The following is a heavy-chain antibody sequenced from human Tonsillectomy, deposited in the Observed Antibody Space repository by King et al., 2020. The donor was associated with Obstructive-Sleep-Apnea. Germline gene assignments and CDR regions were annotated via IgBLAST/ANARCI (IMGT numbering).Heavy chain of an antibody. V-gene: IGHV3-23*04. J-gene: IGHJ4*02. CDR1: GFSFSSYA. D-gene: IGHD6-19*01. CDR3: AKNKIAVAGPVDY. CDR2: ISGSGDNT. Sequence: VQLVESGGGLVQPGGSLRLSCAASGFSFSSYAMTWVRQAPGKGPEWVSAISGSGDNTYYADSVKGRFTISRDNSKNTLYLQMKSLRAEDTAVYYCAKNKIAVAGPVDYWGQGTLVPVSS.